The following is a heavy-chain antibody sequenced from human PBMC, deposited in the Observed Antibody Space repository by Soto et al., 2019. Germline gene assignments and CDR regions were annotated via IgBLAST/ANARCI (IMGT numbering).Heavy chain of an antibody. Sequence: QMQLVQSGPEVKKPGTSVKVSCKASGFTFTNSAVQWVRQARGQRLEWIGWIVVGSGNTNYAQKFQERVTITRDMSTSTAYMELSSLRSEDTAMYYCAADLHDFWSGYYTDYYYGMDVWGQGTTVTVSS. D-gene: IGHD3-3*01. V-gene: IGHV1-58*01. CDR1: GFTFTNSA. CDR2: IVVGSGNT. J-gene: IGHJ6*02. CDR3: AADLHDFWSGYYTDYYYGMDV.